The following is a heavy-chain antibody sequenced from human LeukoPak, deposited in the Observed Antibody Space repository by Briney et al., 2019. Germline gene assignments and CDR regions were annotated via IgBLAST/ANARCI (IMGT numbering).Heavy chain of an antibody. CDR1: GGSIIGYY. CDR2: IYYSGST. Sequence: SETLSLTCTVSGGSIIGYYWSWIRQPPGKGLEWIGNIYYSGSTYYNPSLKSRVTISVDTSKNQFSLRLSSVTAADAAVYYCARLGTGYDSSGYSIGWFDPWGQGTLVTVSS. J-gene: IGHJ5*02. D-gene: IGHD3-22*01. CDR3: ARLGTGYDSSGYSIGWFDP. V-gene: IGHV4-39*01.